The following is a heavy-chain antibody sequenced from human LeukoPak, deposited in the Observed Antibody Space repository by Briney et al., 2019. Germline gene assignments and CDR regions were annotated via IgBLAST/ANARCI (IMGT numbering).Heavy chain of an antibody. D-gene: IGHD6-25*01. J-gene: IGHJ3*02. CDR1: GFTFSSYS. V-gene: IGHV3-21*01. CDR2: ISSSSSYI. CDR3: ARVIGAVLHDAFDI. Sequence: GGSLRLSCAASGFTFSSYSMNWVRQAPGKGLEWVSSISSSSSYIYYAGSVKGRFTISRDNAKNSLYLQMNSLRAEDTAVYYCARVIGAVLHDAFDIWGQGTMVTVSS.